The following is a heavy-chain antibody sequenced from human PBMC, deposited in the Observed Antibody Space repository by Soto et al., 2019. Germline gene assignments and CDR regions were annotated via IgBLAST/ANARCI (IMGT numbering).Heavy chain of an antibody. CDR2: ISAYNGNT. D-gene: IGHD6-13*01. CDR1: CYTFTSYG. V-gene: IGHV1-18*04. CDR3: ARWSMAAAASYNWFDP. J-gene: IGHJ5*02. Sequence: SVKVSCKDSCYTFTSYGISWVRQAPGQGLEWMGWISAYNGNTNYAQKLQGRVTMTTDTSTSTAYVELRSLRSDDTAVYYCARWSMAAAASYNWFDPWGQGTLVTVSS.